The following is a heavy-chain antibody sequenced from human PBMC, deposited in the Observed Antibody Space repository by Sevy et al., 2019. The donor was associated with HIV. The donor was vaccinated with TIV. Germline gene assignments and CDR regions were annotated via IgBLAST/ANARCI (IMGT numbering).Heavy chain of an antibody. D-gene: IGHD4-17*01. CDR3: ARDQHDYAGNLRTGWFDP. V-gene: IGHV3-30-3*01. Sequence: GGSLRLSCAASGFTFSSYAMHWVRQAPGKGLEWVAVISYDGNNKYYADSVKGRFTISRDNSKNRLYLQVKSLRTEDTAVYYCARDQHDYAGNLRTGWFDPWGQGTLVTVSS. CDR1: GFTFSSYA. CDR2: ISYDGNNK. J-gene: IGHJ5*02.